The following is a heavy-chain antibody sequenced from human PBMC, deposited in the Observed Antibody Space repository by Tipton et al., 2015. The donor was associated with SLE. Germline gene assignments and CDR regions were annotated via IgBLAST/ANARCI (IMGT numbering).Heavy chain of an antibody. CDR3: AQACGGDCFDAFDL. CDR2: ISGGGDTA. V-gene: IGHV3-23*01. Sequence: GSLRLSCAASEFTFTTYALSWVRQAPGKGLEWVSGISGGGDTAYYADSVKGRFSISRDKAKSTLYLQMYSLRGEDTAVYYCAQACGGDCFDAFDLWGQGTLVTVSS. CDR1: EFTFTTYA. D-gene: IGHD2-21*01. J-gene: IGHJ3*01.